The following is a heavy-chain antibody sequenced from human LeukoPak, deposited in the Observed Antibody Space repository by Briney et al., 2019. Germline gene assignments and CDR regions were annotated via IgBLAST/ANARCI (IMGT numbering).Heavy chain of an antibody. CDR3: AKGQSLRGVLD. D-gene: IGHD3-10*01. CDR1: GFTFSSYG. CDR2: ISYDGSNK. Sequence: GSLRLSCAASGFTFSSYGMHWVRQAPGKGLEWVAVISYDGSNKYYADSVKGRFTISRDNSKNTLYLQMNSLRAEDTAVYYCAKGQSLRGVLDWGQGTLVTVSS. J-gene: IGHJ4*02. V-gene: IGHV3-30*18.